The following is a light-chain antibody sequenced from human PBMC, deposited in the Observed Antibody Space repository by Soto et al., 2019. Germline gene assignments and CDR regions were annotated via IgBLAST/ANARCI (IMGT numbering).Light chain of an antibody. CDR2: DVN. J-gene: IGLJ2*01. CDR1: SSDVGAYNH. CDR3: ISYATSSVV. V-gene: IGLV2-14*03. Sequence: QSVLTQPASVSGSPGQSIAISCTGTSSDVGAYNHVSWYQQHPGKAPKLMIYDVNSRPSGVSDRFSGSKSGNTASLTSSGLQAEDEDDYFCISYATSSVVFGGGTKLTVL.